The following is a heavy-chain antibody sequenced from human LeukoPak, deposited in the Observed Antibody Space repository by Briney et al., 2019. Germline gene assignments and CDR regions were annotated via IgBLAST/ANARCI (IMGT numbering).Heavy chain of an antibody. CDR3: ARDRGFLEWLLPYYFDY. V-gene: IGHV3-30*02. J-gene: IGHJ4*02. D-gene: IGHD3-3*01. CDR2: IRYDGSNK. Sequence: PGGSLRLSCAASGFTFSSYGMHWVRQAPGKGLEWVAFIRYDGSNKYYADSVKGRFTISRDNSKNTLYLQMNSLRAEDTAVYYCARDRGFLEWLLPYYFDYWGQGTLVTVSS. CDR1: GFTFSSYG.